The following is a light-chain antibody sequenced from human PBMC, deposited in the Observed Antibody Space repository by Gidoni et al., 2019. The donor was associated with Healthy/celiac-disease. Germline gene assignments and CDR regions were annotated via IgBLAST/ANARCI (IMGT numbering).Light chain of an antibody. J-gene: IGKJ4*01. Sequence: EIVMTQSPATLSVYLGERATLSCRASQSVSSNLAWYQQKPGQAPKLLIYDASTRATGVPSRFSGSGSGTEFTLTISSLQSEDFAVYYCQQCNNWPLTFGEGTKVEIK. CDR1: QSVSSN. CDR2: DAS. CDR3: QQCNNWPLT. V-gene: IGKV3-15*01.